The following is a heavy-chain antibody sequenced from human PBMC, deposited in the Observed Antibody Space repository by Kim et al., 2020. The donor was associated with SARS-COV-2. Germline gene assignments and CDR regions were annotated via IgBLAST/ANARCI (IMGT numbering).Heavy chain of an antibody. Sequence: GGSLRLSCAASGFTFSSYAMHWVRQAPGKGLEWVAVISYDGSNKYYVDSVKGRFNISRDNSKNKLYLQMNSLRADDTAVYYCARDPKGIAGADPIIDYWGQGTLVTVSS. D-gene: IGHD6-13*01. CDR3: ARDPKGIAGADPIIDY. CDR1: GFTFSSYA. J-gene: IGHJ4*02. V-gene: IGHV3-30*04. CDR2: ISYDGSNK.